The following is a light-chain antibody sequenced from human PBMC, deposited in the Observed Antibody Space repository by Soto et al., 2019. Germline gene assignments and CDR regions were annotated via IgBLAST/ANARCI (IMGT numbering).Light chain of an antibody. CDR2: AAS. V-gene: IGKV1-39*01. Sequence: DVQMTQSPSSLSASVGDRVTITCRASQSISSYLNWYQQKPGKAPKLLIYAASSLQSGVPSRFSGSGYGTDFPHTISSLQPEDFATHCCKQSYTTPGYTFGQGTKRQIK. J-gene: IGKJ2*01. CDR3: KQSYTTPGYT. CDR1: QSISSY.